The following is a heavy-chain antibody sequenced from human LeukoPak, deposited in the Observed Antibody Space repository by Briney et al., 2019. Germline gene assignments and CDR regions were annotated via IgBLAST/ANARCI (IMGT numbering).Heavy chain of an antibody. Sequence: GGSLRLSCAASGFTFSSYGMHWVRQAPGKGLEWVSAISGSGGSTYYADSVKGRFTISRDNSKNTLYLQMNSLRAEDTAVYYCAKRLAAAGTRSVDYWGQGTLVTVSS. CDR1: GFTFSSYG. D-gene: IGHD6-13*01. CDR2: ISGSGGST. CDR3: AKRLAAAGTRSVDY. V-gene: IGHV3-23*01. J-gene: IGHJ4*02.